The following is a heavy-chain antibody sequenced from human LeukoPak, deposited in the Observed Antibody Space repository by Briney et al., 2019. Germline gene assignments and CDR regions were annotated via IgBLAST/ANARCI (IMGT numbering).Heavy chain of an antibody. D-gene: IGHD3-16*02. CDR3: AREALRGDFVWGSYRLYYFDY. Sequence: SQTLSLTCTVSGGSISSGGYYWSWIRQHPGKGLEWIAYIYYSGSTNYNPSLKSRFTISVYTSKNQFSLKLSSVTAADAAVYYCAREALRGDFVWGSYRLYYFDYWGQETLVTAAS. V-gene: IGHV4-31*03. CDR1: GGSISSGGYY. J-gene: IGHJ4*02. CDR2: IYYSGST.